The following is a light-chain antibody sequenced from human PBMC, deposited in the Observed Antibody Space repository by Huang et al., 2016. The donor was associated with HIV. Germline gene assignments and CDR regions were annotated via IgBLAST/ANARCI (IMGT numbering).Light chain of an antibody. V-gene: IGKV3-15*01. CDR3: QQYDNWPPFT. J-gene: IGKJ3*01. CDR2: EAS. CDR1: QSVRSN. Sequence: EIVMTQSPGTLSVSPGERATLSCRASQSVRSNLAWYQQKPGQAPRLPIYEASTRATGVPARFSGSGSGTQFTLSISSLQSEYFAVYYCQQYDNWPPFTFGPGTKVDIK.